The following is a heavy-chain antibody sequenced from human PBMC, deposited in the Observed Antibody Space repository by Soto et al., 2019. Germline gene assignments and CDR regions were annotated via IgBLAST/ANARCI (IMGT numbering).Heavy chain of an antibody. J-gene: IGHJ3*02. CDR2: IYYSGST. CDR1: GGSISSGGYY. D-gene: IGHD6-6*01. V-gene: IGHV4-31*03. Sequence: QVQLQESGPGLVKPSQTLSLTCTVSGGSISSGGYYWSWIRQHPGKGLEWIGYIYYSGSTYYNPSLKSRVTISVDTSKNQFSLKLSAVTAADTAVYYCARERSSRGDRGAFDIWCQGTMVTVSS. CDR3: ARERSSRGDRGAFDI.